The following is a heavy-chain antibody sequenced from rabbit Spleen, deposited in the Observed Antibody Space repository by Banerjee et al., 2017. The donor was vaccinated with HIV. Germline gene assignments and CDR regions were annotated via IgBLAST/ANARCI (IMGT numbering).Heavy chain of an antibody. D-gene: IGHD6-1*01. J-gene: IGHJ6*01. V-gene: IGHV1S45*01. CDR3: ARGNSWTKYNF. CDR1: GLDFSSGYW. CDR2: IDTGHVGNT. Sequence: QEQLVESGGGLVKPEGSLKLSCTASGLDFSSGYWICWVRQAPGKGLEWIACIDTGHVGNTYYASWAKGRFTISKTSTTVDLKMTSLTAADTATYFCARGNSWTKYNFWGPGTLVTVS.